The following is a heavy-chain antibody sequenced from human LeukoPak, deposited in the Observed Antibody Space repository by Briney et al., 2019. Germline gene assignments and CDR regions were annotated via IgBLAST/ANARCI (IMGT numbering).Heavy chain of an antibody. J-gene: IGHJ4*02. CDR1: GYTFTSYG. Sequence: GASVKVSCKASGYTFTSYGISWVRQAPGQGLEWMGWSSAYNGNTNYAQKLQGRVTMTTDTSTSTAYMELRSLRSAATAVYYCARAISLGYCSSTSCYLYFDYWGQGTLVTVSS. CDR3: ARAISLGYCSSTSCYLYFDY. D-gene: IGHD2-2*03. V-gene: IGHV1-18*04. CDR2: SSAYNGNT.